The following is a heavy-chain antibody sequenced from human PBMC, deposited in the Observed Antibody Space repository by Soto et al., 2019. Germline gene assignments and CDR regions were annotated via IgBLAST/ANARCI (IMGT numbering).Heavy chain of an antibody. J-gene: IGHJ3*02. D-gene: IGHD3-22*01. Sequence: QVQLVQSGAEVKKPGASVKVSCKASGYTFTGYYMHWVRQAPGQGLEWMGWINPNSGGTNYAQKFQGRVTMTRDTSISTAYMELSRLRSDDTAVYYCARVQNYYDSSCYPFDAFDIWGQGTMVTVSS. V-gene: IGHV1-2*02. CDR2: INPNSGGT. CDR3: ARVQNYYDSSCYPFDAFDI. CDR1: GYTFTGYY.